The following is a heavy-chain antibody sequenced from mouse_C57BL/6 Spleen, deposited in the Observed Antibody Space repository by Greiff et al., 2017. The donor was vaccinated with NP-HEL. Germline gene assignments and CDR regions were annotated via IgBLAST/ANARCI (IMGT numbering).Heavy chain of an antibody. Sequence: EVQLQQSGAELVRPGASVKLSCTASGFNIKDDYMHWVKQRPEQGLEWIGWIDPENGDTEYASKFQGKATITADTSSNTAYLQLSSLTSEDTAVYYCTTARQRVFDYWGQGTTLTVSS. V-gene: IGHV14-4*01. CDR2: IDPENGDT. CDR1: GFNIKDDY. CDR3: TTARQRVFDY. J-gene: IGHJ2*01.